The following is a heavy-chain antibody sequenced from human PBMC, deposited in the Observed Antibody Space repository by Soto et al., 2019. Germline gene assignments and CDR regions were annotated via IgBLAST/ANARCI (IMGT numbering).Heavy chain of an antibody. V-gene: IGHV4-59*01. CDR2: IYYSGST. Sequence: PSETLSLTCTVAGGSSISYDGNWIRQPPGKGLEWIGYIYYSGSTNYNPSLKSRVTISVDTSKNQFSLKLRSVTAADTAVYYCAREGVSSSWYYYYGMAVWGHGTTVTVSS. CDR3: AREGVSSSWYYYYGMAV. J-gene: IGHJ6*02. D-gene: IGHD6-13*01. CDR1: GGSSISYD.